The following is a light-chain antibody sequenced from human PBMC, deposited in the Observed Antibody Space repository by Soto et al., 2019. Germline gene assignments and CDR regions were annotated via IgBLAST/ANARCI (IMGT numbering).Light chain of an antibody. V-gene: IGKV3-15*01. CDR2: GAS. CDR3: QQYNNWPQT. Sequence: EIVMTQSPATLSVSPGERATLSCRASQGVSSNLAWYQQKPGQAPRLLMYGASTRATGIPARFRGSGSGTECTLTISSLQSEDFAVYYCQQYNNWPQTFGQGTKVDIK. CDR1: QGVSSN. J-gene: IGKJ2*01.